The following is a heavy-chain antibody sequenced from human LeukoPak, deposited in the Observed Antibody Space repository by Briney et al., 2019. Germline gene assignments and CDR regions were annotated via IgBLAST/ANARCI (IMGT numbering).Heavy chain of an antibody. V-gene: IGHV4-39*07. CDR1: GGSISSSSYY. CDR3: ARENSSSSRAFDY. CDR2: IYYSGST. Sequence: SETLSLTCTVSGGSISSSSYYWGWIRQPPGKGLEWIGSIYYSGSTYYNPSLKSRVTISVDTSKNQFSLKLSSMTAADTAVYYCARENSSSSRAFDYWGQGTLVTVSS. J-gene: IGHJ4*02. D-gene: IGHD6-6*01.